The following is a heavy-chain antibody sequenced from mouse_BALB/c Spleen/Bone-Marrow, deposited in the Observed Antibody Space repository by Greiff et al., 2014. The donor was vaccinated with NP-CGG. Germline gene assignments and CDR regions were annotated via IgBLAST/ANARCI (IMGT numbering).Heavy chain of an antibody. D-gene: IGHD3-1*01. CDR3: ARWAFDAWFAY. Sequence: LQESGAELMKPGASVKVSCKATGYTFSSYWIEWVKQRPGHGLEWIGEILPGSGNTNYNERFKGKATFTADTSSNTAYMRLSSLTSEDSAVYYCARWAFDAWFAYWGQGTLVTVSA. CDR1: GYTFSSYW. CDR2: ILPGSGNT. V-gene: IGHV1-9*01. J-gene: IGHJ3*01.